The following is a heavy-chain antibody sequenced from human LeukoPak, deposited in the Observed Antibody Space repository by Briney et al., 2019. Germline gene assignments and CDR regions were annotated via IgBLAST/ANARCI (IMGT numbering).Heavy chain of an antibody. V-gene: IGHV4-39*07. CDR1: GGSISSSTYY. J-gene: IGHJ4*02. D-gene: IGHD3-10*01. Sequence: SETLSLTCSVSGGSISSSTYYWSWIRQPPGKGLEWIGEINHSGSTNYNPSLKSRVTISVDTSKNQFSLKLSSVTAADTAVYYCARLKKGNFDYWGQGTLVTVSS. CDR2: INHSGST. CDR3: ARLKKGNFDY.